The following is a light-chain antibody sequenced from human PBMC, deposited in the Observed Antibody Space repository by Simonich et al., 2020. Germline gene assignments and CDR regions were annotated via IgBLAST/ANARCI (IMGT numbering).Light chain of an antibody. Sequence: EIVLTQSTGSLSLSPGASATLSCRASQRVSSSYLAWYQQKPGQAPRLLIYGASSRATGIPDRFSGRGSGTDFTLTISRLEPEDVAVYYCQQYGSSPYTFGQGTKLEIK. V-gene: IGKV3-20*01. CDR1: QRVSSSY. CDR2: GAS. CDR3: QQYGSSPYT. J-gene: IGKJ2*01.